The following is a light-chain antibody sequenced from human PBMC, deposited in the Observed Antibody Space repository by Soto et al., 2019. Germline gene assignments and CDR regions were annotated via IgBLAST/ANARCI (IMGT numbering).Light chain of an antibody. J-gene: IGKJ1*01. CDR2: GAS. V-gene: IGKV3-20*01. CDR1: QSVSSSY. CDR3: QQYGSSHWT. Sequence: EIVLTQSPGTLSLSPGERATLSCRASQSVSSSYLAWYQQKPGQAPRLLIYGASSRATGIPDRFSGCGSGTDFTLTISRLEPEDFAVYYCQQYGSSHWTFGQGTKVDIK.